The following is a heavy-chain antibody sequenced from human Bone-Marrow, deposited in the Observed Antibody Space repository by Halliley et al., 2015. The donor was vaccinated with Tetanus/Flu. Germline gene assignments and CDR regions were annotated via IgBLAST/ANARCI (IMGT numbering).Heavy chain of an antibody. D-gene: IGHD6-19*01. CDR1: GGSISTYY. Sequence: TLSLTCTVSGGSISTYYLSWIQQPPGKGLEWIGYIYYSENTNYNPSLKRRATISVDTSKNQFSLRLTSVTAADTAVYYCASHSGWANFDYWGQGILVNVSS. J-gene: IGHJ4*02. CDR3: ASHSGWANFDY. V-gene: IGHV4-59*01. CDR2: IYYSENT.